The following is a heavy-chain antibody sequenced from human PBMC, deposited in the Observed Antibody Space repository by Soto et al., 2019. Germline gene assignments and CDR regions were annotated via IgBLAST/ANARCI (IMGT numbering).Heavy chain of an antibody. V-gene: IGHV3-21*01. J-gene: IGHJ6*02. CDR1: GFTFSSYS. CDR2: ISSSSSYI. Sequence: GGSLRLSCAASGFTFSSYSMNWVRQAPGKGLEWVSYISSSSSYIYYADSVKGRFTISRDNAKNSLYLQMNSLRAEDTAVYYFAREILVPVTPTDNYSYYGMDVWGQGT. D-gene: IGHD2-21*02. CDR3: AREILVPVTPTDNYSYYGMDV.